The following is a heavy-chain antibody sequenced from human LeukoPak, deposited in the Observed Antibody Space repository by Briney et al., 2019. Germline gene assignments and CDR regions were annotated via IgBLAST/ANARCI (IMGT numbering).Heavy chain of an antibody. CDR3: ARDGPTMIPSIRHDFDY. CDR1: GYTFTSYG. D-gene: IGHD3-22*01. V-gene: IGHV1-18*01. Sequence: GASVKVSCKASGYTFTSYGISWVRQAPGQRLEWMGWISAYNGNTSYAQKLQGRVTMTTDTSTSTAYMELRSLRSDDTAVYYCARDGPTMIPSIRHDFDYWGQGTLVTVSS. J-gene: IGHJ4*02. CDR2: ISAYNGNT.